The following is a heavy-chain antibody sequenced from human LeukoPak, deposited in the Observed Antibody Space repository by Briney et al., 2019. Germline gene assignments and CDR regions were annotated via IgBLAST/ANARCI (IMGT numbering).Heavy chain of an antibody. J-gene: IGHJ6*02. CDR3: ARGSYSSSWIYYYYGMDV. V-gene: IGHV3-7*03. CDR1: GFTFSRYW. D-gene: IGHD6-13*01. CDR2: IEQDDRER. Sequence: GGSLRLSCAASGFTFSRYWMSWVRQAPGKGLEWVANIEQDDRERNYVDSVKGRFTISRDNSKNTLSLQMNSLRAEDTAVYYCARGSYSSSWIYYYYGMDVWGQGTTVTVSS.